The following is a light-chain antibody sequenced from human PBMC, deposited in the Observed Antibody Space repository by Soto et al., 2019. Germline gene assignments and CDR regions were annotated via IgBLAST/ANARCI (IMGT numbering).Light chain of an antibody. CDR3: NSYTSASTYV. CDR1: GSDIGSYNY. J-gene: IGLJ1*01. Sequence: QSALTQPASVSGSPGQSITISCTGIGSDIGSYNYVSWYQHHPGKVPKFIIYDVTNRPSGVSDRFSGSKSGNTASLTISGLQAEDEADYYCNSYTSASTYVFGTGTKVT. CDR2: DVT. V-gene: IGLV2-14*03.